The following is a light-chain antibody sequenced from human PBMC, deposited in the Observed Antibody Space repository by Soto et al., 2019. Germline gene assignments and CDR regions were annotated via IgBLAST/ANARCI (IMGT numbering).Light chain of an antibody. CDR1: QSIARF. J-gene: IGKJ5*01. V-gene: IGKV1-39*01. CDR3: QQNCSPPPVT. Sequence: DIQMTQSPSSLSASVGYRVTITCRASQSIARFLNWYQQKPGKAPRLLIFATSTLHSGVPSRFSGSGSGKLFTLTINSLQPEEFATYYCQQNCSPPPVTFGQGTRMEIK. CDR2: ATS.